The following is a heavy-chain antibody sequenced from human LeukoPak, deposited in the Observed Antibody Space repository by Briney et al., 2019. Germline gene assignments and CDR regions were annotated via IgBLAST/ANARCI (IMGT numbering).Heavy chain of an antibody. CDR2: ISGSGTTI. D-gene: IGHD1-7*01. J-gene: IGHJ3*02. Sequence: PGGSLRLSCAASAFTFSDYYMGWIRQAPGKGLEWLSYISGSGTTIYYADSVKGRFTISRDNAKNSLDLQINSLRAEDTDVYDCGTDFGLTGTKRSFDIWGQGTMVTVSS. V-gene: IGHV3-11*01. CDR1: AFTFSDYY. CDR3: GTDFGLTGTKRSFDI.